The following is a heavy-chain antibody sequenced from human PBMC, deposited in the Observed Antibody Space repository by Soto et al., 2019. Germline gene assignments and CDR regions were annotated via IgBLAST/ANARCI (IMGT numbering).Heavy chain of an antibody. V-gene: IGHV3-30*02. CDR3: AKDEARKLSLYLFLSNWFDP. Sequence: PGGSLRLSCAASGFTYTNYAMTWVRQTPGKGLEWVAVISTNGSNKYYADSVKGRFTISRDNSKNTLYLQMNSLRAEDTAVYYCAKDEARKLSLYLFLSNWFDPWGQGTLVTVSS. CDR1: GFTYTNYA. CDR2: ISTNGSNK. D-gene: IGHD3-16*02. J-gene: IGHJ5*02.